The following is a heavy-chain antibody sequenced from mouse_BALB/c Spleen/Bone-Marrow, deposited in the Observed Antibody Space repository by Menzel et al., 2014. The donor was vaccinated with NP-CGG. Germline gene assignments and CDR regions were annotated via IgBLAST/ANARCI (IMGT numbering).Heavy chain of an antibody. CDR2: FNLYNDGS. J-gene: IGHJ2*01. CDR3: AKGGIYRYDVDY. Sequence: EVQLQQSGPELVKPGASVKMSCKASGYTFTSSVMHWVKQKPGQGLEWIGYFNLYNDGSKNNEQFKGKATLTSDNSSSTAYMELSSLTSEDSAVCYCAKGGIYRYDVDYWGQGTTLPISS. D-gene: IGHD2-14*01. CDR1: GYTFTSSV. V-gene: IGHV1-14*01.